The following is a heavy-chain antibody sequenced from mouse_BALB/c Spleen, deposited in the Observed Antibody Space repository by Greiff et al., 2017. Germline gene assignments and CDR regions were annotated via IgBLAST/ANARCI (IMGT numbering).Heavy chain of an antibody. CDR3: ARHDGYYDAMDY. CDR2: ISSGGGST. CDR1: GFAFSSYD. Sequence: EVQLVESGGGLVKPGGSLKLSCAASGFAFSSYDMSWVRQTPEKRLEWVAYISSGGGSTYYPDTVKGRFTISRDNAKNTLYLQMSSLKSEDTAMYYCARHDGYYDAMDYWGQGTSVTVSS. V-gene: IGHV5-12-1*01. J-gene: IGHJ4*01. D-gene: IGHD2-3*01.